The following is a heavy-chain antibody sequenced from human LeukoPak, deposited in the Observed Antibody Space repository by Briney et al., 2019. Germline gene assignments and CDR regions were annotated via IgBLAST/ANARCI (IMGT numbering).Heavy chain of an antibody. CDR2: IWYDGSNK. CDR3: ARDYGGNHGVDY. CDR1: GFTFSSYG. V-gene: IGHV3-33*01. Sequence: PGGSLRLSCAASGFTFSSYGMHWVRQAPGKGLEWVAVIWYDGSNKYYADSVKGRFTISRDNSKNTLYLQMNSLRAEDTAVCYCARDYGGNHGVDYWGQGTLVTVSS. J-gene: IGHJ4*02. D-gene: IGHD4-23*01.